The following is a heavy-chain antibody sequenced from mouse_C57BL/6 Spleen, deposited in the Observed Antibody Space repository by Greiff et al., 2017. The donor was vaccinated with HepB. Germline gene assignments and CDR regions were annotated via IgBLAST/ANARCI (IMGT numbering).Heavy chain of an antibody. CDR1: GFTFSSYA. CDR3: APLGPYYFDY. J-gene: IGHJ2*01. CDR2: ISDGGSYT. Sequence: VQLKQSGGGLVKPGGSLKLSCAASGFTFSSYAMSWVRQTPEKRLEWVATISDGGSYTYYPDNVKGRFTISRDNAKNNLYLQMSHLKSEDTAMYYCAPLGPYYFDYWGQGTTLTVSS. D-gene: IGHD4-1*01. V-gene: IGHV5-4*01.